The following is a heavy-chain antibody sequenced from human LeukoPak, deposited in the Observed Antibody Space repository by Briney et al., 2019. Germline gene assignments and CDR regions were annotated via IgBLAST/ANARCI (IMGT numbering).Heavy chain of an antibody. CDR3: ARIVLHSGSYFGGDAFDI. CDR1: GFSLSTSGMC. V-gene: IGHV2-70*11. J-gene: IGHJ3*02. CDR2: IDWDDDK. D-gene: IGHD1-26*01. Sequence: SGPTLVNPTQTLTLTCTFSGFSLSTSGMCVSWIRQPPGKALEWLARIDWDDDKYYSTSLKTRLTISKDTSKNQVVLTMTNMDPVDTATYYCARIVLHSGSYFGGDAFDIWGQGTMVTVSS.